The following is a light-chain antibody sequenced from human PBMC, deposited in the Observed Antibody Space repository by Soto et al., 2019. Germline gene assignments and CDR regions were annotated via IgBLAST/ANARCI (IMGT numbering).Light chain of an antibody. CDR3: ETWDSNILV. V-gene: IGLV4-60*02. J-gene: IGLJ2*01. CDR1: SGHSSNI. Sequence: QAVVTQSSSASASLGSSVKLTCTLSSGHSSNIIAWHQQQPGKAPRYLMKLEGSGSYNKGSGVPDRFSGSSSGADRYLTISNLQFEDEADYYCETWDSNILVFGGGTKLTVL. CDR2: LEGSGSY.